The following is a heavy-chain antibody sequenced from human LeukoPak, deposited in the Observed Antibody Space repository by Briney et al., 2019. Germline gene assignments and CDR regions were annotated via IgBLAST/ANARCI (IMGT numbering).Heavy chain of an antibody. CDR2: IYYSGST. CDR1: GGSISSTSYY. CDR3: VGVRGVTLDY. Sequence: SKTLSLTCTVSGGSISSTSYYWGWIRQPPGKGLEWIGSIYYSGSTYYNPSLKSRVTISVDTSKNQFSLKLSSVTAADTAVYYCVGVRGVTLDYWGQGTLVTVSS. D-gene: IGHD3-10*01. J-gene: IGHJ4*02. V-gene: IGHV4-39*01.